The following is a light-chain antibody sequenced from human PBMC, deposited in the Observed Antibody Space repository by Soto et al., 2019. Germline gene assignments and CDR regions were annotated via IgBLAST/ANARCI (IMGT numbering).Light chain of an antibody. CDR1: QTVSSF. J-gene: IGKJ1*01. V-gene: IGKV3-11*01. CDR2: DSS. CDR3: QQRTNWPRT. Sequence: IVLTQSPATLSLSPGERATLSCRASQTVSSFLAWYQQKPGQAPRLLIYDSSNRAPGIPARFSVSGSGTDFTLTISSLEPEDFAVYYCQQRTNWPRTFGQGTKVEIK.